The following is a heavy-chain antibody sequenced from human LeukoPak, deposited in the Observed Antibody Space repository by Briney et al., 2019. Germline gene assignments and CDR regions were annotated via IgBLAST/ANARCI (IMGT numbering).Heavy chain of an antibody. D-gene: IGHD3-3*01. CDR1: GDSISSSTYY. CDR3: ARLEAY. Sequence: PSETLSLTCNVSGDSISSSTYYWGWIRQPPGKGLEWIGSIYYSGSTYYNPSLKSRVTISVGTSKNQFSLKLSSVTAADTAVYYCARLEAYWGQGTLVTVSS. J-gene: IGHJ4*02. V-gene: IGHV4-39*01. CDR2: IYYSGST.